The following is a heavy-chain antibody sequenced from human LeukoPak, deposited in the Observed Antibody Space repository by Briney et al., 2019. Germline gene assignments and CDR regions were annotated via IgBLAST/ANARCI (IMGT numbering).Heavy chain of an antibody. CDR3: ASLPTVAAAGKIGYFQH. CDR1: GGSISSYY. Sequence: SETLSFTCTVSGGSISSYYWSWIRQPPGKGLEWIGCIYTSGSTNYNPSLKSRVTTSVDTSKNQFSLKLSSVTAADTAVYYCASLPTVAAAGKIGYFQHWGQGTLVTVSS. V-gene: IGHV4-4*09. J-gene: IGHJ1*01. D-gene: IGHD6-13*01. CDR2: IYTSGST.